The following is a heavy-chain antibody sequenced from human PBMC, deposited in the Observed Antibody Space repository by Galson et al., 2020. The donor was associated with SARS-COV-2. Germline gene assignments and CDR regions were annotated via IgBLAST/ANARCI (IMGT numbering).Heavy chain of an antibody. D-gene: IGHD3-3*02. CDR2: ISIDGSNK. J-gene: IGHJ3*02. CDR1: GFTFSSYG. V-gene: IGHV3-30*18. Sequence: QAGGSLRLSCAASGFTFSSYGMHWVRQAPGKGPEWVAVISIDGSNKLYTDSVKGRFTISRDNSKSTLYLQMNSLRTEDTAVYYCAKETSKGYCSNMQFWSGAFDIWGQGTKVTVSS. CDR3: AKETSKGYCSNMQFWSGAFDI.